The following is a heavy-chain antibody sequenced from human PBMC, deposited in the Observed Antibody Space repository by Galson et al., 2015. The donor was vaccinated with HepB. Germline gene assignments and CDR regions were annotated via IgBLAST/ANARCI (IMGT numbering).Heavy chain of an antibody. CDR1: GFTFTSSA. V-gene: IGHV1-58*02. Sequence: SVKVSCKASGFTFTSSAMQWVRQARGQRLEWIGWIVVGSGNTNYAQKFQERVTITRDMSTSTAYMELSSLRSEDTAVYYCAADSPEDYYYGMDVWGQGTTVTVSS. CDR2: IVVGSGNT. CDR3: AADSPEDYYYGMDV. J-gene: IGHJ6*02.